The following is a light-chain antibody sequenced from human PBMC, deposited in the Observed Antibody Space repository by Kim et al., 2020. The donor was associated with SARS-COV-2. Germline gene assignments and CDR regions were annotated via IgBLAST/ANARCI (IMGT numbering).Light chain of an antibody. CDR1: QSVSSN. CDR3: QQYNNLPPLYT. V-gene: IGKV3-15*01. CDR2: GAS. Sequence: SPGERATPSCRASQSVSSNLAWYQQKPGQAPRLLIYGASTRATGIPARFSGSGSGTEFTLTISSLQSEDFAVYYCQQYNNLPPLYTFGQGTKLEI. J-gene: IGKJ2*01.